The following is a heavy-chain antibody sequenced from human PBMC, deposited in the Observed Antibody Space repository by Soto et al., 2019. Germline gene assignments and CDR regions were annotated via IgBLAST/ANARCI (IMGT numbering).Heavy chain of an antibody. CDR1: GFTFSSYA. CDR3: AKYQFHSSVVTAEFDY. V-gene: IGHV3-30-3*02. CDR2: ISYDGSNK. D-gene: IGHD2-21*02. Sequence: GSLRLSCAASGFTFSSYAMHWVRQAPGKGLEWVAVISYDGSNKYYADSVKGRFTISRDNSKNTLYLQMNSLRAEDTAVYYCAKYQFHSSVVTAEFDYWGQGTLVTGSS. J-gene: IGHJ4*02.